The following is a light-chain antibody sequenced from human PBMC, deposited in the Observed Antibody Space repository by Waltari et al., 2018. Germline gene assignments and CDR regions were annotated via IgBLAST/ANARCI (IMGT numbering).Light chain of an antibody. V-gene: IGKV1-39*01. CDR3: QQSYGTPHT. J-gene: IGKJ2*01. CDR2: GAS. Sequence: DIQMTQSPSSLSASVGDRVTITCRASQGIGTYLHWYQQKPGKAPKLLIYGASSLQSGVPSRFSGSGSGTDFTLTITSLQPEDFATYYCQQSYGTPHTFGQGTKLQIK. CDR1: QGIGTY.